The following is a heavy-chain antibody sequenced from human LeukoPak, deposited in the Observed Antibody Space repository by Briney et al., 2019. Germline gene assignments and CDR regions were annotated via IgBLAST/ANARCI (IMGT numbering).Heavy chain of an antibody. CDR2: ISSSSSYI. CDR3: ARDLTVDILTGYYPVDY. CDR1: GFTFDDYA. D-gene: IGHD3-9*01. Sequence: PGGSLRLSCAASGFTFDDYAMHWVRQAPGKGLEWVSSISSSSSYIYYADSVKGRFTISRDNAKNSLYLQMNSLRAKDTAVYYCARDLTVDILTGYYPVDYWGQGTLVTVSS. V-gene: IGHV3-21*01. J-gene: IGHJ4*02.